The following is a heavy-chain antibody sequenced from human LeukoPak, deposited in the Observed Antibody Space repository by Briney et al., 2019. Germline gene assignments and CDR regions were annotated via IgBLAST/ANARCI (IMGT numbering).Heavy chain of an antibody. CDR1: GFTFSSYA. CDR3: ARFGSVLGY. D-gene: IGHD3-10*01. V-gene: IGHV3-53*01. Sequence: GGSLRLSCAASGFTFSSYAMSWVRQAPGKGLEWVSVIYSGGSTYYADSVKGRFTISRDNSKNALYLQMNSLRAEDTAVYYCARFGSVLGYWGQGTLVTVSS. J-gene: IGHJ4*02. CDR2: IYSGGST.